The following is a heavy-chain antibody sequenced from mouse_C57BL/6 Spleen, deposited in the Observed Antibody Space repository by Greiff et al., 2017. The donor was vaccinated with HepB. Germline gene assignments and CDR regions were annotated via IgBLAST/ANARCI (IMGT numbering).Heavy chain of an antibody. V-gene: IGHV2-6*03. J-gene: IGHJ2*01. CDR1: GFSLTSYG. Sequence: VQLVESGPGLVAPSQSLSITCTVSGFSLTSYGVHWVRQPPGKGLEWLVVIWSDGSTTYNSALKSRLSISKDNTKSQVFLKMNSLQTDDTAMYYCARSSYDYDGRGYFDYWGQGTTLTVSS. D-gene: IGHD2-4*01. CDR3: ARSSYDYDGRGYFDY. CDR2: IWSDGST.